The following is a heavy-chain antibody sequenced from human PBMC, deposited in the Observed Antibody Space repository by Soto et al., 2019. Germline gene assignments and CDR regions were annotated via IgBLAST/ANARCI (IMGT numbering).Heavy chain of an antibody. V-gene: IGHV3-30*18. CDR1: GFTFSSYG. CDR3: AKALWKTNYYYGMDV. Sequence: QVQLVESGGGVVQPGRSLRFSCAASGFTFSSYGMHWVRQAPGKGLEWVAVISYDGSNKYYADSVKGRFTISRDNSKNTMYLQMNNLRTEDTAVYYCAKALWKTNYYYGMDVWGQGTTVTVSS. D-gene: IGHD1-1*01. CDR2: ISYDGSNK. J-gene: IGHJ6*02.